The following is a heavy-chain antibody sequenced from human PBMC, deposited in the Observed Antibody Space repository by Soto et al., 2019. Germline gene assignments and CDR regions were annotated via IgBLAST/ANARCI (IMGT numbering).Heavy chain of an antibody. V-gene: IGHV3-33*01. J-gene: IGHJ6*02. CDR2: IWYDGSNK. Sequence: GGSLRLACAASGFTFSSYGMHWVRQAPGKGLEWVAVIWYDGSNKYYADSVKGRFTISRDNSKNTLYLQMNSLRAEDTAVYYCARDREDIVVVPAAPAYYYYYGMDVWGQGTTVTVSS. D-gene: IGHD2-2*01. CDR1: GFTFSSYG. CDR3: ARDREDIVVVPAAPAYYYYYGMDV.